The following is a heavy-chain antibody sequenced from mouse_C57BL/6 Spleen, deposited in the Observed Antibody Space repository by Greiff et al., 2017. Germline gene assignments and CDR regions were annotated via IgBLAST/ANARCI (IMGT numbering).Heavy chain of an antibody. J-gene: IGHJ2*01. Sequence: QVQLQQPGAELVRPGSSVKLSCKASGYTFTSYWMHWVQQRPIQGLEWIGNIDPSDSETHYNQKFKDKATLTVDKSSSTAYMQLGSLTSEDSAVYYCARWAYGNYDFVCWGQGATLTVAS. CDR3: ARWAYGNYDFVC. CDR1: GYTFTSYW. V-gene: IGHV1-52*01. CDR2: IDPSDSET. D-gene: IGHD2-1*01.